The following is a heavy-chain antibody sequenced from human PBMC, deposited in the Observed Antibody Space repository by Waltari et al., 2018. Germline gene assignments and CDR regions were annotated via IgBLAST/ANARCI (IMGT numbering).Heavy chain of an antibody. CDR1: GFTFIAYT. CDR2: LIGTSSSR. D-gene: IGHD5-12*01. CDR3: ASARVPDYSDYGSRAFDL. Sequence: EVQLVESGGDLVQPGGSLRLSCAASGFTFIAYTMNWVRQAPGKGLEWLSSLIGTSSSRFYADSWRDRFTSSRDNAKNSLFLQMKGLRAEDTAVYYCASARVPDYSDYGSRAFDLWGQGTMGTVSS. J-gene: IGHJ3*01. V-gene: IGHV3-48*01.